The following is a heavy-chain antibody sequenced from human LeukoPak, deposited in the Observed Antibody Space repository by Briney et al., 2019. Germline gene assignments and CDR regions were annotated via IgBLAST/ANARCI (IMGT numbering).Heavy chain of an antibody. J-gene: IGHJ4*02. V-gene: IGHV4-38-2*02. Sequence: SETLSLTYTVSNYSISSGYYWGWIRQPPGKGLEWIGSIDHSGSTYYNPSLKSRVTISVDTSKNQFSLKLTSVTAADTSVYYCARGGKWLYYFDYWGQGTLVTVSS. D-gene: IGHD6-19*01. CDR2: IDHSGST. CDR1: NYSISSGYY. CDR3: ARGGKWLYYFDY.